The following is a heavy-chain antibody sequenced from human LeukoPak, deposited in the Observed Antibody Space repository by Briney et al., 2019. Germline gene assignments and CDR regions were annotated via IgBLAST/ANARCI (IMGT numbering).Heavy chain of an antibody. J-gene: IGHJ4*02. CDR1: GGTFSSYA. Sequence: SVKVSCKASGGTFSSYAISWVRRAPGQGLEWMGRIIPIFGIASYAQKFQGRVTITADKSTSTAYMELSSLRSEDTAVYYCARAYGGNSGYYFDYWGQGTLVTVPS. D-gene: IGHD4-23*01. V-gene: IGHV1-69*04. CDR2: IIPIFGIA. CDR3: ARAYGGNSGYYFDY.